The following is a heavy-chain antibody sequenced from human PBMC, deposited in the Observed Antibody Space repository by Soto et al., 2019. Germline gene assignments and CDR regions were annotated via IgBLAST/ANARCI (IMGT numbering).Heavy chain of an antibody. J-gene: IGHJ5*01. D-gene: IGHD1-26*01. CDR3: ASARAGIGRSFDS. V-gene: IGHV3-11*01. CDR2: ISTNSITI. Sequence: QVQLVESGGGLVKPGGSLRLSCAASGFTFSDYYMSWIRQAPGKGLEWVSYISTNSITIYYADSVKGRFTISRDNARNSLYLQMNSLRAEDTAMYYCASARAGIGRSFDSWGQGTLVAVSS. CDR1: GFTFSDYY.